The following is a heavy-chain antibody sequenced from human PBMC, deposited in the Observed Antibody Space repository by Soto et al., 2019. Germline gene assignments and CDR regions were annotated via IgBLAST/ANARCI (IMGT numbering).Heavy chain of an antibody. CDR3: ARDLRQLALYYYYGMDV. CDR1: GGTFSSYA. D-gene: IGHD6-6*01. Sequence: SVKGSCNASGGTFSSYAISWVRQAPGQGLEWMGGIIPIFGTANYAQKFQGRVTITADESTSTAYMELSSLRSEDTAVYYCARDLRQLALYYYYGMDVWGQGTTFTVSS. V-gene: IGHV1-69*13. J-gene: IGHJ6*02. CDR2: IIPIFGTA.